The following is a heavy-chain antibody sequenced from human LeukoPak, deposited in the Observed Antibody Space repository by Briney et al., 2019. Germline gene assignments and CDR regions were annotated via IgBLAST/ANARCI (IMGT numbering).Heavy chain of an antibody. D-gene: IGHD6-19*01. V-gene: IGHV3-30*03. CDR1: GFTFSSYG. CDR3: ARFGYSSGWYYYYYYMDV. CDR2: ISYDGSNK. Sequence: GRSLRLSCAASGFTFSSYGMHWVRQAPGKGLEWVAVISYDGSNKYYADSVKGRFTISRDNAKNSLYLQMNSLRAEDTAVYYCARFGYSSGWYYYYYYMDVWGKGTTVTVSS. J-gene: IGHJ6*03.